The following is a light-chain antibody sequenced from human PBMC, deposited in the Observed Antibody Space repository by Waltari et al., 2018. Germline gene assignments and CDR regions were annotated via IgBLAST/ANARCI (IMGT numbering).Light chain of an antibody. CDR2: GAS. V-gene: IGKV3-20*01. CDR1: QSISRY. Sequence: IMLTQSPGTLSLSPGERATLSCRASQSISRYLAWYQQKPGQAPRLRIYGASTRATGIPDRFSGRGSGTDFSLTISGREPEDSAVYYCQHHFRLPATFGQGTKVEIK. CDR3: QHHFRLPAT. J-gene: IGKJ1*01.